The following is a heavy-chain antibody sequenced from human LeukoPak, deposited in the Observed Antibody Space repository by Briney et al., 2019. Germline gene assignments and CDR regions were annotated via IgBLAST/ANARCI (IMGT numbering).Heavy chain of an antibody. CDR2: IYYSGGT. CDR1: GGSISSYY. CDR3: ARGMYYYDSSGYYGPAYYFDY. Sequence: KPSETLSLTCTVSGGSISSYYWSWIRQPPGKGLEWIGYIYYSGGTNYNPSLKSRVTISVDTSKNQFSLKLSSVTAADTAVCYCARGMYYYDSSGYYGPAYYFDYWGQGTLVTVSS. J-gene: IGHJ4*02. D-gene: IGHD3-22*01. V-gene: IGHV4-59*01.